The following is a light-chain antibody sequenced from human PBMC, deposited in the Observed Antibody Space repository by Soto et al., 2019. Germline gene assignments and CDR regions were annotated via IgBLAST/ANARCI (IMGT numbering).Light chain of an antibody. Sequence: EIVLTQSPVTLSLSPGERATLSCRASRSVNTFVDWYQEKPGQAPSLLIYDASNRASDIPDRFSGSGSGTDFTLTISRLEPEEFAVYYCHQLAGWPPTFGGGTRVEIK. CDR3: HQLAGWPPT. J-gene: IGKJ4*01. CDR1: RSVNTF. CDR2: DAS. V-gene: IGKV3-11*01.